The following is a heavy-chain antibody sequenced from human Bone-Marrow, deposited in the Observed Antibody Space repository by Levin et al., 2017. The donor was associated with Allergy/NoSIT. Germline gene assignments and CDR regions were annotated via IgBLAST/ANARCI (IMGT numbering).Heavy chain of an antibody. D-gene: IGHD6-6*01. CDR2: LSGSGGST. CDR1: GFTFSSYS. V-gene: IGHV3-23*01. CDR3: AKDHSSSSFGWFDS. Sequence: GGSLRLSCAGSGFTFSSYSMSWVRQAPGKGLEWVSSLSGSGGSTYYADSVKGRFTISRDNSKNTLYLQMNSLRAEDTAVYYCAKDHSSSSFGWFDSWGQGTLVTVSS. J-gene: IGHJ5*01.